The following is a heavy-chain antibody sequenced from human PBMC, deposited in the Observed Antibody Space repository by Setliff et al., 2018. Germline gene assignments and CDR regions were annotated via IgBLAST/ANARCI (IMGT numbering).Heavy chain of an antibody. J-gene: IGHJ6*03. CDR2: INPSGGST. CDR1: GYTFTSYY. D-gene: IGHD3-10*01. Sequence: ASVKVSCKASGYTFTSYYMHWVRQAPGQGLEWMGIINPSGGSTSYAQKFQGRVTITADESTSTAYMELSSLGSEDTAVYYCAGGQPLVRKYYYYMDVWGKGTTVTVSS. CDR3: AGGQPLVRKYYYYMDV. V-gene: IGHV1-46*01.